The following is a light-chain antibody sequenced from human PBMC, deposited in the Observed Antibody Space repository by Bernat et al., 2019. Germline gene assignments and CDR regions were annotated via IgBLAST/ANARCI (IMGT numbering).Light chain of an antibody. CDR2: QDD. J-gene: IGLJ3*02. V-gene: IGLV3-1*01. CDR3: QAWDSSTGV. CDR1: YSGRKY. Sequence: SYDLTQPPSLSVSPGQTATITCSGSYSGRKYTCWYQQKPGQSPVVVIYQDDKRPSGIPERFSGSHSGNPATLTISGAQPMDGAEYYCQAWDSSTGVFGGGTKLTVL.